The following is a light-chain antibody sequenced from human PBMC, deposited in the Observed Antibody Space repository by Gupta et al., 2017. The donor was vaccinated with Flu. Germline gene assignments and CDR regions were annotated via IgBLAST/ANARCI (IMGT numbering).Light chain of an antibody. Sequence: GTLSLSPGERATLSGRASQSLSNNYVAWYQQKPGQSPKLLIYGASSRATGIADRFGGSGSGTDFTLTISGLEAEDFAVYYCQQDDTSPLTFGGGTKVEIK. J-gene: IGKJ4*01. CDR1: QSLSNNY. CDR2: GAS. CDR3: QQDDTSPLT. V-gene: IGKV3-20*01.